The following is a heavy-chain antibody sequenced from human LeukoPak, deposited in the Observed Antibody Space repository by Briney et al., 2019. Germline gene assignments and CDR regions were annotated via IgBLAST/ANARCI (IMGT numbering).Heavy chain of an antibody. D-gene: IGHD2-15*01. V-gene: IGHV4-39*07. CDR3: ARGGGGSWNWFDP. Sequence: SETLSLTCTVSGGSISSSSYYWGWIRQPPGKGLEWIGSIYYSGSTYYNPSLKSRVTISVDTSKNQFSLKLSSVTAADTAVYYCARGGGGSWNWFDPWGQGTLVTVSS. CDR2: IYYSGST. CDR1: GGSISSSSYY. J-gene: IGHJ5*02.